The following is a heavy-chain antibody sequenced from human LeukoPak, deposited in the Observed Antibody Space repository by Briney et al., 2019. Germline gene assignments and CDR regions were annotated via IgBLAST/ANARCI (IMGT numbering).Heavy chain of an antibody. D-gene: IGHD3-10*01. CDR1: GGCISSYY. J-gene: IGHJ4*02. CDR3: ARSGLLWFGESPFDY. Sequence: SETLSLTCTVSGGCISSYYWSWIRQPPGKGLEWIGYIYYSGSTNYNPSLKSRVTISVDTSKNQFSLKLSSVTAADTAVYYCARSGLLWFGESPFDYWGQGTLVTVSS. V-gene: IGHV4-59*01. CDR2: IYYSGST.